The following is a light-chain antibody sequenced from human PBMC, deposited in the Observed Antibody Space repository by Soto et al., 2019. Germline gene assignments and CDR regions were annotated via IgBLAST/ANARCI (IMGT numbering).Light chain of an antibody. CDR3: QQYDSSSVT. V-gene: IGKV3-20*01. Sequence: IILTQSPGTLSLSPGEGATLSCKASQTVISTHLAWYQQKPGQAPRLLIYATSSRATGIPDRFSGSGSGRDFTLTIDRLEPEDFAVYYCQQYDSSSVTFGQGTRLDLK. CDR2: ATS. CDR1: QTVISTH. J-gene: IGKJ5*01.